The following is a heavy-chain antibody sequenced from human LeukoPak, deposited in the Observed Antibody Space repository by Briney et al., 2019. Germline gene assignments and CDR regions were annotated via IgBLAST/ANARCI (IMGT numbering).Heavy chain of an antibody. Sequence: LGGSLRLSCAGYGITLSELWMNWVRQVPGKGLEWVANIKQDGSEKKYVDSVKGRFTISRDNAKNSVYLQMNSLRVDDTAVYYCVGGYGWLPDYWGQGALVTVSS. D-gene: IGHD6-19*01. J-gene: IGHJ4*02. CDR2: IKQDGSEK. CDR1: GITLSELW. CDR3: VGGYGWLPDY. V-gene: IGHV3-7*04.